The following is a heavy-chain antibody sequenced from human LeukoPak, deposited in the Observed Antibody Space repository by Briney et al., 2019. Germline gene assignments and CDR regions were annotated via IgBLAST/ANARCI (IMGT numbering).Heavy chain of an antibody. D-gene: IGHD3-3*01. CDR3: VRHLKQFGVVSPFDY. Sequence: ESLKISCKGSGYSFTSYWIGWVRQMPGKGLEWMGIIYPGDSDTRYSPSFQGQVTISADKSISTAYLQWSSLKASDTAMYYCVRHLKQFGVVSPFDYWGQGTLVTVSS. CDR1: GYSFTSYW. CDR2: IYPGDSDT. V-gene: IGHV5-51*01. J-gene: IGHJ4*02.